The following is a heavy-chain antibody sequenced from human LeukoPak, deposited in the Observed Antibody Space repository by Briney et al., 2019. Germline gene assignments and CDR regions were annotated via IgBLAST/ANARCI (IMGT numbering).Heavy chain of an antibody. V-gene: IGHV4-34*01. CDR2: INHSGST. CDR3: ARDRPIFVVVPAAMGYYYYGMQV. Sequence: SETLSLTCAVYGGSFSGYYWSWIRQPPGKGLEWIGEINHSGSTNYNPSLKSRVTISVDTSKNQFSLKLSSVTAADTAVYYCARDRPIFVVVPAAMGYYYYGMQVWGQGTTVTVSS. CDR1: GGSFSGYY. J-gene: IGHJ6*02. D-gene: IGHD2-2*01.